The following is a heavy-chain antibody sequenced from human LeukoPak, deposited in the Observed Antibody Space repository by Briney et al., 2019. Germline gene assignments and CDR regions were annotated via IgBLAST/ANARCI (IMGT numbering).Heavy chain of an antibody. J-gene: IGHJ6*03. D-gene: IGHD6-13*01. V-gene: IGHV3-7*01. CDR1: GFTFSSYW. CDR2: IKQDGSEK. CDR3: ARVTPGDIAAAGGWPYYYYYMDV. Sequence: GGSLRLSCAASGFTFSSYWMSWVRQAPGKGLEWVANIKQDGSEKYYVDSVKGRFTISRDNAKNSLYLQMNSLRAEDTAVYYCARVTPGDIAAAGGWPYYYYYMDVWGKGTTVTVSS.